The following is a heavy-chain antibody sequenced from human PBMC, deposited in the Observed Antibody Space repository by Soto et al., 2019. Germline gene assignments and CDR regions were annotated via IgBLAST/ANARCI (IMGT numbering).Heavy chain of an antibody. J-gene: IGHJ6*02. V-gene: IGHV4-34*01. CDR1: GGSFSGYY. CDR3: ARALGYCSSTSCYRGASYYGMDV. CDR2: INHSGST. D-gene: IGHD2-2*02. Sequence: LSLTCAVYGGSFSGYYWSWIRQPPGKGLEWIGEINHSGSTNYNPSLKSRVTISVDTSKNQFSLKLSSVTAADTAVYYCARALGYCSSTSCYRGASYYGMDVWGQGTTVTVSS.